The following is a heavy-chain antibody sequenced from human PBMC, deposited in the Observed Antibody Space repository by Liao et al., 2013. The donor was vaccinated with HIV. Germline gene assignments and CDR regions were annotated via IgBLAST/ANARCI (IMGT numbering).Heavy chain of an antibody. CDR3: ARGRGTSAFDI. CDR2: INFRGTA. J-gene: IGHJ3*02. Sequence: VQLQQWGAGLLKPSETLSLTCGLSGGSFSYYYWSWIRQSPGKGLEWIGEINFRGTANYNPSLKSRVTISIDTSKNQFSLRLSSVTAADTAVYYCARGRGTSAFDIWGQGTMVTVSS. D-gene: IGHD1-1*01. V-gene: IGHV4-34*01. CDR1: GGSFSYYY.